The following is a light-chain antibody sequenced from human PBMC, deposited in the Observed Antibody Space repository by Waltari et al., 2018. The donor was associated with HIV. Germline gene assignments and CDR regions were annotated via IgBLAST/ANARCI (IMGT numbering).Light chain of an antibody. CDR1: QSVLYSSNNKNY. CDR3: QQYYSTPPYT. J-gene: IGKJ2*01. V-gene: IGKV4-1*01. Sequence: DIVMTQSPDSLAVSLGERATINCKSSQSVLYSSNNKNYLAWYQQKPGQPPKLLIYWASTRESGVPDLFSGSVSVTDFTLTISSLQAEDVAVYYCQQYYSTPPYTFGQGTKLEIK. CDR2: WAS.